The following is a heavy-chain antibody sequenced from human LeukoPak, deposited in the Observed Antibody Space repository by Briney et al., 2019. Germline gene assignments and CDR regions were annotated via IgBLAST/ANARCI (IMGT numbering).Heavy chain of an antibody. D-gene: IGHD6-13*01. V-gene: IGHV1-18*01. CDR1: GYTFTSYG. CDR2: ISAYNGNT. CDR3: ARTLSGIAAAEIDY. Sequence: ASVKVSCKASGYTFTSYGISWVRQAPGQGLEWMGWISAYNGNTNYAQKLQGRVTMTTDTSTSTAYMELRSLRSDDTAVYYCARTLSGIAAAEIDYWGQGTLVTVSS. J-gene: IGHJ4*02.